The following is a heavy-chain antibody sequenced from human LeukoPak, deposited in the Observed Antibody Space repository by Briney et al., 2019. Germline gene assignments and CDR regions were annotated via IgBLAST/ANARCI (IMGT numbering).Heavy chain of an antibody. CDR1: GYSFTSYW. V-gene: IGHV5-51*01. CDR2: IYPGDSDT. Sequence: GESLKISCKGSGYSFTSYWIGWVRQMPGKGLEWMGIIYPGDSDTRYSPSFQGQVTIPADKSISTAYLQWSSLKASDTAMYYCATWGTYYDFSGSFYFDYWGQGTLVTVSS. J-gene: IGHJ4*02. CDR3: ATWGTYYDFSGSFYFDY. D-gene: IGHD3-3*01.